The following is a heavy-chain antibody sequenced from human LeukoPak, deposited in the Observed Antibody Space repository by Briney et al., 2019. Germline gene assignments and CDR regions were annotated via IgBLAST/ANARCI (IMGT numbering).Heavy chain of an antibody. J-gene: IGHJ4*02. CDR2: IYNDGST. Sequence: PGGSLRLSCAASGFIVNTYYMSWVRQAPGKGLEWVSIIYNDGSTYYADSVKGRFTISRDTSKNTLFLQMNSLRAEDTAVYYCARIYSGSHYSWGQGTLVTISS. CDR3: ARIYSGSHYS. V-gene: IGHV3-53*01. D-gene: IGHD1-26*01. CDR1: GFIVNTYY.